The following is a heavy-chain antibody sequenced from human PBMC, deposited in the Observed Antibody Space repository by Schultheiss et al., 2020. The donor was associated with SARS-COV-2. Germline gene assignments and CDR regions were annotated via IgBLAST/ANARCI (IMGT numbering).Heavy chain of an antibody. CDR2: IYYSGST. CDR1: GGSISSYY. J-gene: IGHJ6*02. V-gene: IGHV4-59*12. Sequence: SQTLSLTCTVSGGSISSYYWSWIRQPPGKGLEWIGYIYYSGSTYYNPSLKSRVTISVDTSKNQFSLKLSSVTAADTAVYYCARTPYGMDVWGQGTTVTVSS. CDR3: ARTPYGMDV.